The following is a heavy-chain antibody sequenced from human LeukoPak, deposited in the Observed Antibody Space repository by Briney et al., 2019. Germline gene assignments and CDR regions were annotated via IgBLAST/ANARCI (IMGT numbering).Heavy chain of an antibody. J-gene: IGHJ4*02. CDR2: ISSSSSTI. Sequence: GGSLRLSCAASGFTFSSYSMNWVRQAPGKGLEWVSYISSSSSTIYYADSVKGRFTISRDNAKNSLYLQMNSLRAEDTAVYYCASNYGYEDYWGQGTLVTVSS. V-gene: IGHV3-48*01. CDR3: ASNYGYEDY. CDR1: GFTFSSYS. D-gene: IGHD5-18*01.